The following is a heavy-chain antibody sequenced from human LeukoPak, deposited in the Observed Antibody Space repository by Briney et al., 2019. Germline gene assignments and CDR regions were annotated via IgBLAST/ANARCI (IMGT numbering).Heavy chain of an antibody. Sequence: SETLSLTCTVSGGSISSYYWSWIRPPAGKGLEWIGRIYTSGSTNYNPPLKSRVTMSVDTTKNQFPLKLASVTAADTAVYYCANGYSYGRFDYWGQGTLVTVSS. CDR3: ANGYSYGRFDY. J-gene: IGHJ4*02. CDR1: GGSISSYY. V-gene: IGHV4-4*07. CDR2: IYTSGST. D-gene: IGHD5-18*01.